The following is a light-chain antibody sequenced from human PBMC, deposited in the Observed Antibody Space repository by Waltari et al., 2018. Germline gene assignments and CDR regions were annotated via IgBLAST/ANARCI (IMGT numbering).Light chain of an antibody. CDR1: FDHCEVKDY. J-gene: IGKJ1*01. CDR2: WAS. Sequence: FDHCEVKDYFTCLPSRQGQPLKLLSYWASTRHSGVPDRFSGSGSATDFTLSSSSLQAEDVAVYYCQQYYSRRTFGQGTKVEIK. CDR3: QQYYSRRT. V-gene: IGKV4-1*01.